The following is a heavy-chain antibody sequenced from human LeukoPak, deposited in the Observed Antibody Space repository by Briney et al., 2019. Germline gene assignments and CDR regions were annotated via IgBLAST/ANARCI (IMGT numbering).Heavy chain of an antibody. CDR3: GTLLSNGPFDY. CDR1: GYTFTGYY. V-gene: IGHV1-2*02. Sequence: ASVKVSCKASGYTFTGYYIHWVRQAPGQGLEWMGWINPNSGGTNYAQKFQGRVTMTRDTSISTAYMELSRLRSDDTAVYYCGTLLSNGPFDYWGQGSLVTVSS. CDR2: INPNSGGT. J-gene: IGHJ4*02.